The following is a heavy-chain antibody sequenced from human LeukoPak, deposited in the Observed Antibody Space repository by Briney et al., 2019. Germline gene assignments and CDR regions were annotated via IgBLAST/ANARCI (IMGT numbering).Heavy chain of an antibody. V-gene: IGHV6-1*01. Sequence: SQTLSLTCAISGDSLSSNSAAWNWLRQSPSRGLEWLGRTYYRSKWYNDYAVSVKSRITINPATSKNQFSLQLNSVTPEDTAVYYCARDLYSSGRYYYYYGMDVWGQGTTVTVSS. CDR2: TYYRSKWYN. CDR3: ARDLYSSGRYYYYYGMDV. CDR1: GDSLSSNSAA. D-gene: IGHD6-19*01. J-gene: IGHJ6*02.